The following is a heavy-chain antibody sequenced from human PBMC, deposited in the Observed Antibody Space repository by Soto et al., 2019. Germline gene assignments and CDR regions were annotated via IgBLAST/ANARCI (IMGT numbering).Heavy chain of an antibody. J-gene: IGHJ6*03. V-gene: IGHV3-13*01. CDR1: GFTFSSYD. CDR2: IGTAGDT. CDR3: ARDGGIDSGYDFPRVYYMDV. Sequence: GGSLRLSCAASGFTFSSYDMHWVRQATGKGLEWVSAIGTAGDTYYPGSVKGRFTISRENAKNSLYLQMNSLRAGDTAVYYCARDGGIDSGYDFPRVYYMDVWGKGTTVTVSS. D-gene: IGHD5-12*01.